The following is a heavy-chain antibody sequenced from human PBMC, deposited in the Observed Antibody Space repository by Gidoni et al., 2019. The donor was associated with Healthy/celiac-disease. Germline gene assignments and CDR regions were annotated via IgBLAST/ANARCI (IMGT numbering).Heavy chain of an antibody. Sequence: EVQLVESGGGLVQPGGSMRLSCAASGFTVSSNYMSWVRQAPGKGLEWVSVIYSGGSTYYADSVKGRFTISRHNSKNTLYLQMNSLRAEDTAVYYCAREDPYYDILTGYIGYYGMDVWGQGTTVTVSS. D-gene: IGHD3-9*01. J-gene: IGHJ6*02. CDR1: GFTVSSNY. V-gene: IGHV3-53*04. CDR2: IYSGGST. CDR3: AREDPYYDILTGYIGYYGMDV.